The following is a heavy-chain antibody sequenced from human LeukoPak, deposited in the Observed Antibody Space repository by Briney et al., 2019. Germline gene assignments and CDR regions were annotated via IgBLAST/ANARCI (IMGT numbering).Heavy chain of an antibody. J-gene: IGHJ4*02. CDR1: GFSFTIYA. CDR2: ISSDGSIK. D-gene: IGHD3-3*01. Sequence: PGGSLRLSCAASGFSFTIYAMTWVRQAPGKGLEWVAVISSDGSIKVYADSVKGRFTLSRDNSINTVDLQMNSLRAEDTAVYYCVKEYHSRGFGAYFDYWGQGTLVTVSS. V-gene: IGHV3-30*18. CDR3: VKEYHSRGFGAYFDY.